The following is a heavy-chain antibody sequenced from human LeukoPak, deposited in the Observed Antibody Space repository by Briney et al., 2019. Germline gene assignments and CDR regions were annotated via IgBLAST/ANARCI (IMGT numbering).Heavy chain of an antibody. CDR1: GFTLSNYW. J-gene: IGHJ4*02. D-gene: IGHD3-16*01. V-gene: IGHV3-7*01. CDR2: IKRDGSEK. CDR3: ALNMIGGQIFDF. Sequence: GGSLRLSCAASGFTLSNYWMSWVRQAPGKGLEWVADIKRDGSEKHYVDSVKGRFTISRDDAMNSLYLQMNSLRVEDTAVYYCALNMIGGQIFDFWGLGTLVTVSS.